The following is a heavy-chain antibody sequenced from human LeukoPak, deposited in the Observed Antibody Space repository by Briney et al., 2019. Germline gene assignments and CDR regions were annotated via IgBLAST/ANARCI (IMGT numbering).Heavy chain of an antibody. CDR2: ISGSGGST. CDR3: AKDPPYPNIVVVVAASDAFDI. V-gene: IGHV3-23*01. J-gene: IGHJ3*02. CDR1: GFTFSSYA. D-gene: IGHD2-15*01. Sequence: PGGSLRLSCAASGFTFSSYAMSWVRQAPGKGLEWVSAISGSGGSTYYADSVKGRFTISRDNSKNTLYLQMNSLRAEDTAVYYCAKDPPYPNIVVVVAASDAFDIWGQGTMVTVSS.